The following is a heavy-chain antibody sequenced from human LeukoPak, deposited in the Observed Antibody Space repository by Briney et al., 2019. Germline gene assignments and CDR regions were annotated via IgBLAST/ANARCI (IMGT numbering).Heavy chain of an antibody. Sequence: GGSLRLSCTASGFTFSSFAMSWVRQAPGMGLEWISTISGSGGSTYYADSVKGRFTISRDNSKNTLYLQMNSLRAEDTAVYYCASRSEYYYDSSGYSVDYYYGMDVWGQGTTVTVSS. CDR1: GFTFSSFA. J-gene: IGHJ6*02. CDR3: ASRSEYYYDSSGYSVDYYYGMDV. V-gene: IGHV3-23*01. CDR2: ISGSGGST. D-gene: IGHD3-22*01.